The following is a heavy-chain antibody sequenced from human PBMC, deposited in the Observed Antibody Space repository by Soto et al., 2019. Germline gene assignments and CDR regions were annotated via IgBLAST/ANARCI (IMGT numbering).Heavy chain of an antibody. CDR3: ARAGWPFDSDSSGYWGFAY. D-gene: IGHD3-22*01. CDR1: GFAFSNND. J-gene: IGHJ4*02. CDR2: VYSDGTT. Sequence: GGSLRLSCVASGFAFSNNDMNWVRQAPGKGLEWVSVVYSDGTTYYSDAVRGRFTVFRDDSKKTLFLQMINLRAEDTAVYYYARAGWPFDSDSSGYWGFAYWGKGPLVTAS. V-gene: IGHV3-53*01.